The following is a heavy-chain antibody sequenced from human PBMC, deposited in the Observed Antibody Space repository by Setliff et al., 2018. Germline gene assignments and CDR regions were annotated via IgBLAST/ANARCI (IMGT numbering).Heavy chain of an antibody. Sequence: SETLSLTCAASGGSFTYYYWTWIRQPPGKGLEWIGEINHSGSTNYNTSLKSRVTISIETSKNQFSLNLRSVTAADTAVYYCARGRNIEARLLDSWGQGNLVTVSS. J-gene: IGHJ4*02. CDR3: ARGRNIEARLLDS. D-gene: IGHD6-6*01. CDR2: INHSGST. CDR1: GGSFTYYY. V-gene: IGHV4-34*01.